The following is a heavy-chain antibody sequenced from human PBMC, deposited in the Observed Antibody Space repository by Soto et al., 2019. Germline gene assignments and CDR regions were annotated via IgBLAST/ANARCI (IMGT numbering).Heavy chain of an antibody. D-gene: IGHD2-21*02. CDR2: MYHGGNT. J-gene: IGHJ4*02. CDR3: ARAHTMVVAGSTFDY. V-gene: IGHV4-38-2*02. CDR1: NYSISNPHY. Sequence: PSETLSLTCTVSNYSISNPHYWGWIRQPPGKRPEWIASMYHGGNTFYDPSLKSRITMSMDTSKNHFSLKLRFMTAADTAVYYCARAHTMVVAGSTFDYWGQGTLVTVSS.